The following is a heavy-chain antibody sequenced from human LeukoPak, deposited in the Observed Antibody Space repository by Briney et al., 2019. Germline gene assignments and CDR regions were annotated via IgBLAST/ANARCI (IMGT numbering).Heavy chain of an antibody. Sequence: PGGSLRLSCAASGFTFSSYAMHWVRQAPGKGLEWVAVMSYDGSNKYYADSVRGRFTISRDNSKNTLYLQMNSLRAEDTAVYYCARGYSSGWYEGLDYWGQGTLVTVSS. D-gene: IGHD6-19*01. V-gene: IGHV3-30*04. CDR1: GFTFSSYA. CDR2: MSYDGSNK. CDR3: ARGYSSGWYEGLDY. J-gene: IGHJ4*02.